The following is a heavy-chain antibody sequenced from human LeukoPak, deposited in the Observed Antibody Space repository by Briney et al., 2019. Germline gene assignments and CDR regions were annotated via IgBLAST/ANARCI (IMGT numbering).Heavy chain of an antibody. CDR1: GFTFSSYA. V-gene: IGHV3-23*01. D-gene: IGHD4-17*01. J-gene: IGHJ1*01. Sequence: PGGSLRLSCAASGFTFSSYAMSWVRQAPGKGLYWVSAISGSVGSTYYADSVRGRFTISRDNSKNTLYLQMNSLRAEDTAVYYCAKENYGDSTGGRFQHWGQGTLVTVSS. CDR3: AKENYGDSTGGRFQH. CDR2: ISGSVGST.